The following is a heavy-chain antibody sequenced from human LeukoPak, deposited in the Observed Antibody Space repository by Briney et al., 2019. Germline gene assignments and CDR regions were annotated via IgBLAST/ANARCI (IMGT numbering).Heavy chain of an antibody. V-gene: IGHV3-72*01. CDR1: GFTFSDHY. CDR2: TRNKANSYTT. Sequence: PGGSLRLSCAASGFTFSDHYMDWVRQAPGKGLEWVGRTRNKANSYTTEYAASVKGRFTISRDDSKNSLYLQMNSLKTEDTAVYYCASYGDYGGVISYWGQGALVTVSS. D-gene: IGHD4-17*01. CDR3: ASYGDYGGVISY. J-gene: IGHJ4*02.